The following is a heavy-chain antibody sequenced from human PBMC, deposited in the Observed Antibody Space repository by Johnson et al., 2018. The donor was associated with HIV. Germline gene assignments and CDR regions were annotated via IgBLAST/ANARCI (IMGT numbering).Heavy chain of an antibody. D-gene: IGHD3-16*01. V-gene: IGHV3-30*02. CDR3: ARVGGYAFDI. CDR2: IRYDGSTK. J-gene: IGHJ3*02. Sequence: QVQLVESGGGLVKPGGSLRLSCAASGFTFSDAWMNWVRQAPGKGLDWVSFIRYDGSTKYYADSVKARFTISRDNSKNTLYLQMNSLRAEDTAVYYCARVGGYAFDIWGQGTMVTVSS. CDR1: GFTFSDAW.